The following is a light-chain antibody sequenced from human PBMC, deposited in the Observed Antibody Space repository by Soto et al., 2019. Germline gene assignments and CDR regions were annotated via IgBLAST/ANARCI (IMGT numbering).Light chain of an antibody. J-gene: IGLJ7*01. Sequence: QAVVTQEHSLTVSPGGTVTLTCASSTGAVTSGHYPYWVQQKPGQAPRTLIYDTSTKKSWTPARCSGSLLGGKATLTLSGANPEAEADYRLFISPTVTRAVFGGGTQLTVL. CDR2: DTS. CDR1: TGAVTSGHY. CDR3: FISPTVTRAV. V-gene: IGLV7-46*01.